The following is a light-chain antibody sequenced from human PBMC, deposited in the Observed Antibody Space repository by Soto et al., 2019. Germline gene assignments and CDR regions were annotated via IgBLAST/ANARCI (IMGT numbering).Light chain of an antibody. CDR2: AAS. J-gene: IGKJ2*01. CDR3: LKNYNSPPYT. V-gene: IGKV1-6*01. Sequence: AIQMTQSPSSLSASVGDRVTITCRASQGIRNDLGWYQQKPGKAPKLLIYAASSLQSGVPSRFSGSGSGTDFTLTISSLQPEYLAPNHGLKNYNSPPYTFGQGTNLEIK. CDR1: QGIRND.